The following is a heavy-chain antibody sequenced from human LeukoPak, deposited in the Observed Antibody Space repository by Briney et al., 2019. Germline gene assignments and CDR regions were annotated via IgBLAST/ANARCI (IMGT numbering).Heavy chain of an antibody. V-gene: IGHV1-46*01. D-gene: IGHD5-12*01. Sequence: ASVKVSCKASGYTFTSYYMHWVRRAPGQGLEGMGIINPSGGSTSYAQKFQGRVTMTRDTSTSTVYMELSSLRAEDTAVYYCARDREGRGYSGYDLPPLDYWGQGTLVTVSS. CDR1: GYTFTSYY. CDR2: INPSGGST. CDR3: ARDREGRGYSGYDLPPLDY. J-gene: IGHJ4*02.